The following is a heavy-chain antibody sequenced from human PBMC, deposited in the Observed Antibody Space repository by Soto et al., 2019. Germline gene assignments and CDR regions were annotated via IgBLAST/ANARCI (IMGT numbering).Heavy chain of an antibody. CDR3: ARVGKDSSGYYHFDY. V-gene: IGHV3-74*01. J-gene: IGHJ4*02. CDR2: INSDGSST. D-gene: IGHD3-22*01. Sequence: PGGSLRLSCAASGFTFSSYWMHWVRQAPGKGLVWVSRINSDGSSTTYADSVKGRFTISRDNAKNTLYLQMNSLRAEDTAVYYCARVGKDSSGYYHFDYWGQGTLVTVSS. CDR1: GFTFSSYW.